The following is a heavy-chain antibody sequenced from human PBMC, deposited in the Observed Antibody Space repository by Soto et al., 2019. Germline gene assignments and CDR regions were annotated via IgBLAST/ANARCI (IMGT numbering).Heavy chain of an antibody. Sequence: EVQLVESGGGLVKPGGSLRLSCAGSGFTLSSSTMTWVRQAPGKGLEWVSSISSSSSYIYQPDSLKGRFTISRDNAKNSVFLQMSSLRAEDTAVYYCARDLGEVYATWGQGTLVTVSS. V-gene: IGHV3-21*01. J-gene: IGHJ5*02. D-gene: IGHD2-8*01. CDR1: GFTLSSST. CDR3: ARDLGEVYAT. CDR2: ISSSSSYI.